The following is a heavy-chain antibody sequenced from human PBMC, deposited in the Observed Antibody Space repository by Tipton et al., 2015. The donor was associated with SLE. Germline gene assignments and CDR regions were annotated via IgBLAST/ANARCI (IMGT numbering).Heavy chain of an antibody. CDR2: IYYSGST. D-gene: IGHD6-13*01. J-gene: IGHJ6*02. CDR3: ARDSSSWAWDGMDV. CDR1: GGSISSYY. Sequence: TLSLTCTVSGGSISSYYWSWIRQPPGKGLEWIGYIYYSGSTNYNPSLKSRVTISVDTSKSQFSLKLSPVTAADTAVYYCARDSSSWAWDGMDVWGQGTTVTVSS. V-gene: IGHV4-59*01.